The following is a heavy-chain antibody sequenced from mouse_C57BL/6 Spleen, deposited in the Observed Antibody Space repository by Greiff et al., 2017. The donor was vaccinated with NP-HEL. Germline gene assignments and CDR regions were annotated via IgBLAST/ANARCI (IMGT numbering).Heavy chain of an antibody. CDR3: TRDRYGSSSEGLYYFDY. D-gene: IGHD1-1*01. CDR2: IDPETGGT. CDR1: GYTFTDYE. V-gene: IGHV1-15*01. J-gene: IGHJ2*01. Sequence: QVQLQQSGAELVRPGASVTLSCKASGYTFTDYEMHWVKQTPVHGLEWIGAIDPETGGTAYNQKFKGKAILTADKSSSTAYMELRSLTSEDSAVYYCTRDRYGSSSEGLYYFDYWGQGTTLTVSS.